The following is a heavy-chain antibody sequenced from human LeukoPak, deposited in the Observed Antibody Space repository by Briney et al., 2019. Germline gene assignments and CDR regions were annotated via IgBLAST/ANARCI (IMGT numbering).Heavy chain of an antibody. CDR3: ASNWSDFDY. D-gene: IGHD1-1*01. Sequence: SETLSLTCAVYGGSFSGYYWSWIRQPPGKGLEWIGSIYEGETTYYNPSLKTRLTISLDTSKNQFSLKLSSVTAADTAVYYCASNWSDFDYWGQGILVTVSS. CDR2: IYEGETT. J-gene: IGHJ4*02. V-gene: IGHV4-34*01. CDR1: GGSFSGYY.